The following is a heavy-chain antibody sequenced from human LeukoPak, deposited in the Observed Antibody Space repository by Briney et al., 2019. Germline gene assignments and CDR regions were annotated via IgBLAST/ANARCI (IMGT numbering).Heavy chain of an antibody. CDR1: GGSISSGGYY. Sequence: SETLSLTCTVSGGSISSGGYYWSWIRQHPGKGLEWIGYIYYSGSTYYNPSLKSLVTISVDTSKNQFSLKLSSVTAADTAVYYCGRDTYGEYVGGYYGMDVWGQGTTVTVSS. CDR3: GRDTYGEYVGGYYGMDV. CDR2: IYYSGST. J-gene: IGHJ6*02. D-gene: IGHD4-17*01. V-gene: IGHV4-31*01.